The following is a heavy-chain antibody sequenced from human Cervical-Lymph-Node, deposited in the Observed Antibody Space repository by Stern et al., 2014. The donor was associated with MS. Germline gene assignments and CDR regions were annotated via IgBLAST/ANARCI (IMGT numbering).Heavy chain of an antibody. CDR1: GGTFSKFP. J-gene: IGHJ5*02. V-gene: IGHV1-69*01. D-gene: IGHD6-13*01. CDR2: IFPVFGTP. Sequence: QVQLVQSGAEVTKPWSSVKVSCKASGGTFSKFPSSWVRQAPGQGLEWMGGIFPVFGTPTYAQEFRGRVTITGDVSTSTVYMELSSLRSDDTAVYYCALSSETSDRWYSLGYDLWGQGTLVTVSS. CDR3: ALSSETSDRWYSLGYDL.